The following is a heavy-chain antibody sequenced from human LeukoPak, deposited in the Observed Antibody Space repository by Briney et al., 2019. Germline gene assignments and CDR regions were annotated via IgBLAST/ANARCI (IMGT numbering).Heavy chain of an antibody. CDR3: ARDSGYCSSTGCYVHYFDY. J-gene: IGHJ4*02. D-gene: IGHD2-2*01. V-gene: IGHV3-21*01. Sequence: GGSLRLSCAASGFTFNSYSMNWVRQPPGKGLEGVSSISSISGYINYADSVKGRFTVSRDNAKNSLYLQMNSLRAEDTAVYYCARDSGYCSSTGCYVHYFDYWGQGTLVTVSS. CDR1: GFTFNSYS. CDR2: ISSISGYI.